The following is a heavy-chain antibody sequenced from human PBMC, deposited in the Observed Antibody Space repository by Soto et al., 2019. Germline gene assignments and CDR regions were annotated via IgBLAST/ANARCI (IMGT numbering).Heavy chain of an antibody. Sequence: EVQLVESGGGLVKPGESLSLSCAASGFGFINYNMKWVRQAPGKGLEWVSSISASGTYVFYAVSVRGRFTIFRDDAKNSLHLQMNSLRAEDTALYYCATIGDRDGFDIWGHGTMVTVSA. J-gene: IGHJ3*02. CDR1: GFGFINYN. CDR3: ATIGDRDGFDI. D-gene: IGHD4-17*01. CDR2: ISASGTYV. V-gene: IGHV3-21*06.